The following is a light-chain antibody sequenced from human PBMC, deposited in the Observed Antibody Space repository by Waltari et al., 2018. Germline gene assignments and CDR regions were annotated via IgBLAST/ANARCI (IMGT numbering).Light chain of an antibody. CDR2: QDT. V-gene: IGLV6-57*03. Sequence: NFVLTQPHTVSESPGKTVTISCTRSSGSIVSNYVKWYQQRPGSAPTTVIYQDTQRLSGVPDRFSGSVDRSSNSASLTISGLQTEDTADYYCQSSDINHHGVFGGGTKLTVL. CDR3: QSSDINHHGV. J-gene: IGLJ3*02. CDR1: SGSIVSNY.